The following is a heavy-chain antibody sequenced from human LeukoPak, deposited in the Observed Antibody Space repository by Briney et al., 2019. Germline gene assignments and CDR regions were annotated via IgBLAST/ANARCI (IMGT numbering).Heavy chain of an antibody. CDR2: IRSDGTNK. J-gene: IGHJ3*02. CDR1: GLPFSTYG. D-gene: IGHD3-22*01. CDR3: ANGGNSGYYYVGTLDAFEI. Sequence: GGSLRLSCAASGLPFSTYGMHWVRQAPGKGLEWVAFIRSDGTNKFYADSVQGRLTISRDNSKNTVYLQMNSLRAEDAAVYYCANGGNSGYYYVGTLDAFEIWGQGTMVAVSS. V-gene: IGHV3-30*02.